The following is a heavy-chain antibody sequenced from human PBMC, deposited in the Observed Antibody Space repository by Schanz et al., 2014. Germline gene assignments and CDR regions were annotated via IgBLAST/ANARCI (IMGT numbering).Heavy chain of an antibody. CDR3: ARIAGGMDV. CDR1: GYTFTSYY. V-gene: IGHV1-46*01. J-gene: IGHJ6*02. Sequence: QVQLVQSGAEVKKPGASVKVSCKASGYTFTSYYIHWVRQAPGQGLDRMGIINPTGGSTSYAQKFQGRVTLTRDTSTSTVYMELSSLRSEDTAVYYCARIAGGMDVWGQGTTVTVSS. CDR2: INPTGGST. D-gene: IGHD2-21*01.